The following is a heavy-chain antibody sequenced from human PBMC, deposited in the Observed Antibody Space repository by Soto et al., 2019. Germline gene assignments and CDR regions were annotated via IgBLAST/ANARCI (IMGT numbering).Heavy chain of an antibody. CDR2: IIPIFGTA. J-gene: IGHJ6*02. D-gene: IGHD3-10*01. CDR3: ASDITGTTFLTMVRGATDYYYYYGMDV. CDR1: GGTFSSYA. V-gene: IGHV1-69*13. Sequence: ASVKVSCKASGGTFSSYAISWVRQAPGQGLEWMGGIIPIFGTANYAQKFQGRVTITADESTSTAYMELGSLRSEDTAVYYCASDITGTTFLTMVRGATDYYYYYGMDVWGQGTTVTVSS.